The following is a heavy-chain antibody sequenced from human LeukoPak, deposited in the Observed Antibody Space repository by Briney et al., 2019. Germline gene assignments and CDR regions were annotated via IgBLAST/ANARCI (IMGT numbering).Heavy chain of an antibody. CDR2: ISSSSSSI. D-gene: IGHD3-3*01. CDR3: ARADFWSGYYMDY. V-gene: IGHV3-48*01. CDR1: GFTFSSYS. J-gene: IGHJ4*02. Sequence: GGSLRLSCAASGFTFSSYSMNWVRQAPGKGLEWVSYISSSSSSIYYADSMKGRFTISRDNAKNALYMQMNSLGAEDTAVYHCARADFWSGYYMDYWGQGTLVTVSS.